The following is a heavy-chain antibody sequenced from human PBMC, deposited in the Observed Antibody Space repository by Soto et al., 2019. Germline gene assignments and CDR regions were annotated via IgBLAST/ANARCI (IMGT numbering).Heavy chain of an antibody. D-gene: IGHD3-22*01. J-gene: IGHJ4*02. CDR1: GGSISSGGYS. Sequence: SETLSLTCAVSGGSISSGGYSWSWIRQPPGKGLEWIGYIYHSGSTYYNPSLKSRVTISVDRSKNQFSLKLSSVTAADTAVYYCARGYYDSSGYYPPYFDYWGQGTLVTVSS. CDR2: IYHSGST. V-gene: IGHV4-30-2*01. CDR3: ARGYYDSSGYYPPYFDY.